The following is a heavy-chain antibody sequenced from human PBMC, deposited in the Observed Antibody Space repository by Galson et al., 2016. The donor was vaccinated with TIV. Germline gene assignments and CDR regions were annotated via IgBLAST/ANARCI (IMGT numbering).Heavy chain of an antibody. CDR2: LSSGGDT. D-gene: IGHD3-16*02. Sequence: SLRLSCAASGFPFISFAMTWARQTPERGLEWVSLLSSGGDTYYVDSVKGRFTISRDNSKNTVYLQMNSLRVEDTAVYYCAMDSHPSLGWFDPGAQGTLVTVSS. CDR3: AMDSHPSLGWFDP. CDR1: GFPFISFA. V-gene: IGHV3-23*03. J-gene: IGHJ5*02.